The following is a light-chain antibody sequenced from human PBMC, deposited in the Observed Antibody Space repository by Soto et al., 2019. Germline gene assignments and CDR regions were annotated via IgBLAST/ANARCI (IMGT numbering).Light chain of an antibody. J-gene: IGKJ2*01. CDR1: QSISSY. Sequence: DIQMTQSPSSLSASVGDRVTITCRASQSISSYLNWYQQKPGKAPKLLIYAGSSLQSGVPSRFSGRGSGADFTLTISSLQPEDFATYYCQQTYCIPVTFGQGTKLEIK. CDR3: QQTYCIPVT. CDR2: AGS. V-gene: IGKV1-39*01.